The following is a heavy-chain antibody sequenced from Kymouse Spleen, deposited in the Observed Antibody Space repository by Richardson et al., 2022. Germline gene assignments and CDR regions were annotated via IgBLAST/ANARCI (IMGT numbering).Heavy chain of an antibody. CDR3: ARGGEIYYYYGMDV. J-gene: IGHJ6*02. CDR1: GGSVSSGSYY. Sequence: QVQLQESGPGLVKPSETLSLTCTVSGGSVSSGSYYWSWIRQPPGKGLEWIGYIYYSGSTNYNPSLKSRVTISVDTSKNQFSLKLSSVTAADTAVYYCARGGEIYYYYGMDVWGQGTTVTVSS. D-gene: IGHD3-10*01,IGHD3-16*02. CDR2: IYYSGST. V-gene: IGHV4-61*01.